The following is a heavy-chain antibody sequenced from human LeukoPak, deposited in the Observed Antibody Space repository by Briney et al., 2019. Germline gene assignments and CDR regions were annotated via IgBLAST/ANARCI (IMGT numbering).Heavy chain of an antibody. D-gene: IGHD1-26*01. CDR3: ASSFAVVGYYYFDY. V-gene: IGHV4-59*01. Sequence: KPGRSLTLACAAAGFTFSDYYMSWIRQPPGEGLEWIGYIYYSGSTNYNPSLKSRVTISVDTSKNQSSLKLSSVTAADTAVYYYASSFAVVGYYYFDYWGQGTLVTVSS. CDR1: GFTFSDYY. CDR2: IYYSGST. J-gene: IGHJ4*02.